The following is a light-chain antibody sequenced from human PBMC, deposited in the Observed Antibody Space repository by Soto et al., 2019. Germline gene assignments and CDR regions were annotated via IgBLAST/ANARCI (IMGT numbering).Light chain of an antibody. CDR2: AVS. J-gene: IGKJ2*01. CDR1: QSIDSY. CDR3: QQTYSTPLYT. Sequence: EIQMTQSPSSLSASVGERVTITCRASQSIDSYLNWYQQKPGKAPKLLIYAVSNLQSGVPSRFSGSGSGTDFPLTVSSLQPEDSATYYCQQTYSTPLYTFGQGTKLEIK. V-gene: IGKV1-39*01.